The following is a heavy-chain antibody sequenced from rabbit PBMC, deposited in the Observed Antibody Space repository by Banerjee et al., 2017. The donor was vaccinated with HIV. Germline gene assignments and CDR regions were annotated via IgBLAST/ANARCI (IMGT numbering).Heavy chain of an antibody. CDR3: ARDRTTSNGYLFNL. V-gene: IGHV1S40*01. CDR1: GFSFSSGYY. D-gene: IGHD1-1*01. J-gene: IGHJ4*01. Sequence: QSLEESGGGLVQPEGSLTLTCKASGFSFSSGYYMCWVRQAPGKGLEWIACIYAGSGGSAYYASWAKGRFTISKTSSTTVTLQMTSLTAADTATYFCARDRTTSNGYLFNLWGPGTLVTVS. CDR2: IYAGSGGSA.